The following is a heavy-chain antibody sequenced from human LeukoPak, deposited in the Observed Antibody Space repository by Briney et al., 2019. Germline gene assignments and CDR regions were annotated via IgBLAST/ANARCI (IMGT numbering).Heavy chain of an antibody. Sequence: PSETLSLTCTVSGGSISSYYWSWIRQPPGKGLEWIGYIYYSGSTNYNPSLKSRVTISVDTSKNQFSLKLSSVTAADTAVYYCARRLLGYYYYGMDVWGQGTTVTVSS. CDR2: IYYSGST. V-gene: IGHV4-59*08. J-gene: IGHJ6*02. CDR3: ARRLLGYYYYGMDV. D-gene: IGHD2-15*01. CDR1: GGSISSYY.